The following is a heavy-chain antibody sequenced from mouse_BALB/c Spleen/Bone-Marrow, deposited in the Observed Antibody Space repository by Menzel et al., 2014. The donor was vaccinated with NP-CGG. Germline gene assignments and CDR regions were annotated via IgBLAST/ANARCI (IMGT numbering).Heavy chain of an antibody. CDR1: SHTFTSYW. Sequence: VQLQQSGAELVRPGASVKLSCKASSHTFTSYWINWVKQRPGQGLEWIGNIYPSDSYTNYNQKFKDKATLTVDKSSSTAYMQLSSPTSEDSAVYYCTRYYGSSHWYFDVWGAGTTVTVSS. D-gene: IGHD1-1*01. CDR2: IYPSDSYT. CDR3: TRYYGSSHWYFDV. J-gene: IGHJ1*01. V-gene: IGHV1-69*02.